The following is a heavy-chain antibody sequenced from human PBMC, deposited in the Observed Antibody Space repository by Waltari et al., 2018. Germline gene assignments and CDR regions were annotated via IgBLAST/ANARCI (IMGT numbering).Heavy chain of an antibody. Sequence: QVHLQESGPGLVKSSETLSLTRAVSGYSMSSGYYWGWIRQPPGKGLEWIGSIFHTGTTCDTPSLKLRVTISVDKSKNQFSLKFNSVTAADPAVYYYAGVHWGSSGNWFDPWGQGTPVIVSS. V-gene: IGHV4-38-2*01. J-gene: IGHJ5*02. D-gene: IGHD1-26*01. CDR3: AGVHWGSSGNWFDP. CDR2: IFHTGTT. CDR1: GYSMSSGYY.